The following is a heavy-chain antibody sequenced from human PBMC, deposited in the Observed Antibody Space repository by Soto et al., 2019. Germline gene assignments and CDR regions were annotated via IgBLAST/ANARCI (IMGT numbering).Heavy chain of an antibody. CDR2: ISSSSSTI. D-gene: IGHD2-2*01. CDR3: ARDPANCRTTSCYAFFDY. V-gene: IGHV3-48*02. Sequence: GGSLRLSCAASGFTFSSYSMNWDRQAQGKGLEWVSYISSSSSTIYYADSVKGRFTISRDNAKNSLYLQMNSLRDEDTAVYYCARDPANCRTTSCYAFFDYWGLGTLVTVSS. CDR1: GFTFSSYS. J-gene: IGHJ4*02.